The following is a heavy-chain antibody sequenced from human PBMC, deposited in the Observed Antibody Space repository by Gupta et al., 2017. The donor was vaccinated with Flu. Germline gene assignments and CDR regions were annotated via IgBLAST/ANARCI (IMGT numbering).Heavy chain of an antibody. CDR1: GSTFRNHG. V-gene: IGHV3-30*18. J-gene: IGHJ3*02. Sequence: QVQLVESGGGAVQSGRFLRLYRSASGSTFRNHGIHWVRQAPGKGMGWVAVISHDGRDKYYADSVKGRFTISRDDSKNTLFLEMNSLRREDTAVYYCAKTKIPVVTFDAFDIWSRGTRVTVSS. CDR3: AKTKIPVVTFDAFDI. D-gene: IGHD2-8*02. CDR2: ISHDGRDK.